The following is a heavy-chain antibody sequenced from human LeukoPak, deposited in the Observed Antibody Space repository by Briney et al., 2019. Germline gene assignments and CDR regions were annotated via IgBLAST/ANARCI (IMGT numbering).Heavy chain of an antibody. CDR1: GYTFTGYH. Sequence: SVKVSCKASGYTFTGYHMHWVRQAPGQGLEWMGGIIPIFGTANYAQKFQGRVTITADESTSTAYMELSSLRSEDTAVYYCARGRMAGTYVFDSWGQGTLVTVSS. J-gene: IGHJ4*02. CDR3: ARGRMAGTYVFDS. CDR2: IIPIFGTA. V-gene: IGHV1-69*13. D-gene: IGHD6-19*01.